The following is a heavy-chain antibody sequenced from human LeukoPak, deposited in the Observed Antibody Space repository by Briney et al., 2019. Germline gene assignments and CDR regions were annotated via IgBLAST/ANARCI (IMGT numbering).Heavy chain of an antibody. J-gene: IGHJ1*01. CDR1: GFTFSSYN. CDR2: ISSSSSTI. CDR3: ARVSVAKTSVYFQH. V-gene: IGHV3-48*01. Sequence: PGGSLRLSCAASGFTFSSYNMNWVRQAPGKGLEWVSYISSSSSTIYYADSVKGRFTISRDNAKNSLYLQMNSLRAEDTAVYYCARVSVAKTSVYFQHWGQGTLVTVSS. D-gene: IGHD6-19*01.